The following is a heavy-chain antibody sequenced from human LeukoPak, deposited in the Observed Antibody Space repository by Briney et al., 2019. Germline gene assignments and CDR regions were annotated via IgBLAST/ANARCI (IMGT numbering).Heavy chain of an antibody. J-gene: IGHJ4*02. Sequence: GGSLRLSCADSGFTFSDAWMSWVRQAPGRGLEWVGRIKSKTDGAATDYAAPVKGRFTISRDDSKNTLFLQMNSLRSEDTAVYYCTTATMIRGVSDYWGQGTLVTVSS. D-gene: IGHD3-10*01. V-gene: IGHV3-15*01. CDR1: GFTFSDAW. CDR2: IKSKTDGAAT. CDR3: TTATMIRGVSDY.